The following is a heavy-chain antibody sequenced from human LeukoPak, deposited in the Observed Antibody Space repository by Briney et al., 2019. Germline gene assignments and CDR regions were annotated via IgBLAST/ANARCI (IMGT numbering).Heavy chain of an antibody. Sequence: GGSLRLSCAASGFTFSSYWMHWVRQAPGKGLVWVSRINSDGSSTSYADSVKGRFTISRDNAKNTLYLQMNSLRAEDTAVYYCARAIGYCTNGVCYGFDPWGQGTLVTVSS. CDR2: INSDGSST. D-gene: IGHD2-8*01. CDR1: GFTFSSYW. J-gene: IGHJ5*02. V-gene: IGHV3-74*01. CDR3: ARAIGYCTNGVCYGFDP.